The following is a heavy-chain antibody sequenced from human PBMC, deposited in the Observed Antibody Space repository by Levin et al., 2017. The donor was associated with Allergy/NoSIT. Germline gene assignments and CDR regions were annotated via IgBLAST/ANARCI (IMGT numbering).Heavy chain of an antibody. D-gene: IGHD2-21*01. V-gene: IGHV4-31*03. CDR3: ARTEGGEAWYFDL. Sequence: SETLSLTCSVSGGSINSGGYYWSWIRQHPGMGLEWIGYIFDRGYTYYNPSLKSRISMSLDTSENQFSLKLSSVTAADTAVYYCARTEGGEAWYFDLWGRGTLVTVSS. J-gene: IGHJ2*01. CDR2: IFDRGYT. CDR1: GGSINSGGYY.